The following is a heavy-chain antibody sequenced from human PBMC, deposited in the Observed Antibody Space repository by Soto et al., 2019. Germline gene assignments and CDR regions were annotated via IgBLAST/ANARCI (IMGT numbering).Heavy chain of an antibody. CDR1: GFNFTYYD. V-gene: IGHV3-13*01. Sequence: PGGSLRLSCAASGFNFTYYDMFWVRQATGKGLEWVSVIGPAGDTYYPDSVKGRFSISREDATNSLYLQMNSLRAGDTAVYFCARAYYYGSGIYFSFHHRGQGSLVTVSS. J-gene: IGHJ4*02. D-gene: IGHD3-10*01. CDR3: ARAYYYGSGIYFSFHH. CDR2: IGPAGDT.